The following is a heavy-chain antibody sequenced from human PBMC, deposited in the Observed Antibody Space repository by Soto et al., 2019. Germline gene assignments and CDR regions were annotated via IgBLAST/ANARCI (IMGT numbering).Heavy chain of an antibody. CDR2: ISYDGSNK. Sequence: PGGSLRLSCAASGFTFSSYAIHWVRQAPGKGLEWVAVISYDGSNKYYADSVKGRFTISRDNSKNTLYLQMNSLRAEDTDVYYCARENELDVWGQGTTVTVSS. J-gene: IGHJ6*02. CDR1: GFTFSSYA. V-gene: IGHV3-30-3*01. CDR3: ARENELDV.